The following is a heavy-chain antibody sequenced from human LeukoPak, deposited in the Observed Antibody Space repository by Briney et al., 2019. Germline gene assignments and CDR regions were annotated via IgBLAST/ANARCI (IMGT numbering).Heavy chain of an antibody. D-gene: IGHD3-22*01. CDR3: ARDNPYYYDSSGYLLFDY. CDR2: INQDGSEK. Sequence: GGSLRLSCAASGFTFSSYWMSWVRQAPGKGLEWVANINQDGSEKYYVDSVKGRFTISRDNAKNSLYLQMNSLRAEDTAVYYCARDNPYYYDSSGYLLFDYWGQGTLVTVSS. V-gene: IGHV3-7*01. CDR1: GFTFSSYW. J-gene: IGHJ4*02.